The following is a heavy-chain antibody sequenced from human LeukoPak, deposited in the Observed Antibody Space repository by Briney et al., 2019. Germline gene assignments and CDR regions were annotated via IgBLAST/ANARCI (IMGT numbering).Heavy chain of an antibody. CDR1: GFTFSSYA. CDR3: ARVLRYFDWLPHYYYYGMDV. V-gene: IGHV3-30-3*01. Sequence: EGSLRLSCAASGFTFSSYAMHWVRQAPGKGLEWVAVISYDGSNKYYADSVKGRFTISRDNSKNTLYLQMNSLRAEDTAVYYCARVLRYFDWLPHYYYYGMDVWGQGTTVTVSS. D-gene: IGHD3-9*01. CDR2: ISYDGSNK. J-gene: IGHJ6*02.